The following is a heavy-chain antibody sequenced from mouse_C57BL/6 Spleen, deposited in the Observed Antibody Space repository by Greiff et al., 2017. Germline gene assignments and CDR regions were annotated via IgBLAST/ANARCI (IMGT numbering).Heavy chain of an antibody. CDR3: ARSTGTNWYFDV. D-gene: IGHD4-1*02. CDR1: GYSFTGYY. V-gene: IGHV1-42*01. J-gene: IGHJ1*03. Sequence: EVQLQQSGPELVKPGASVKISCKASGYSFTGYYMNWVKQSPDKSLEWIGEINPSTGGTTYNQKFKAKATLTVDKSSSTAYMQLKSLTSEDSAVYYCARSTGTNWYFDVWGTGTTVTVSS. CDR2: INPSTGGT.